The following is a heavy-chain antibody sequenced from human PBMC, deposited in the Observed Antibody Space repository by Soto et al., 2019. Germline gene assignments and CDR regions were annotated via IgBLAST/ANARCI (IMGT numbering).Heavy chain of an antibody. Sequence: ASVKVSCKASGYTFTSYYMHWVRQAPGQGLEWMGIINPSGGSTSYAQKFQGRVTMTRDTSTSTVYMELSSLRSEDTAVYYCAREGGPGIAVAGALRAFDIWGQGXMVTVSS. CDR2: INPSGGST. CDR1: GYTFTSYY. D-gene: IGHD6-19*01. CDR3: AREGGPGIAVAGALRAFDI. V-gene: IGHV1-46*01. J-gene: IGHJ3*02.